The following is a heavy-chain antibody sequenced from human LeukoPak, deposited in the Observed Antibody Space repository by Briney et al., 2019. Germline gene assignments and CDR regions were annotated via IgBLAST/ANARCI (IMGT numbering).Heavy chain of an antibody. V-gene: IGHV3-11*01. CDR2: ISSGSTI. CDR3: ASLYSGYHYFDY. J-gene: IGHJ4*02. D-gene: IGHD5-12*01. Sequence: GGSLRLSCAASGFTFSDYYMSWIRQAPGKGLEWVSYISSGSTIYYADSVKGRFTISRDNAKNSLYLQMNSLRAEDTAVYYCASLYSGYHYFDYWGRGTLVTVSS. CDR1: GFTFSDYY.